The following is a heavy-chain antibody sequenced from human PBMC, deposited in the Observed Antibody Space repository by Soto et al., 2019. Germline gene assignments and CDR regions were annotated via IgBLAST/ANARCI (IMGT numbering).Heavy chain of an antibody. V-gene: IGHV6-1*01. D-gene: IGHD1-1*01. CDR2: TYYRSRWYN. CDR1: GDSVSGNSAA. CDR3: AGTTSHHWLYMDV. Sequence: SQTLSLTCAISGDSVSGNSAAWNWIRLSPSRGLEWLARTYYRSRWYNDYAASVRSRITVNADTSKNQFSLQLTSVTPEDTAIYYCAGTTSHHWLYMDVWGRGTKVTVSS. J-gene: IGHJ6*03.